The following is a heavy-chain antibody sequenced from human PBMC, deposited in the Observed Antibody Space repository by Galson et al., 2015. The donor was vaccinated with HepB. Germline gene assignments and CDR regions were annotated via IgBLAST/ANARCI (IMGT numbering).Heavy chain of an antibody. V-gene: IGHV1-46*01. CDR1: GYTFTSYY. J-gene: IGHJ3*02. Sequence: SVKVSCKASGYTFTSYYMHWVRQAPGQGLEWMGIINPSGGSTSYAQKFQGRVTMTRDTSTSTVYMELSSLRSEDTAVYYCARDRSFLEWLSHDAFDIWGQGTMVTVSS. D-gene: IGHD3-3*01. CDR2: INPSGGST. CDR3: ARDRSFLEWLSHDAFDI.